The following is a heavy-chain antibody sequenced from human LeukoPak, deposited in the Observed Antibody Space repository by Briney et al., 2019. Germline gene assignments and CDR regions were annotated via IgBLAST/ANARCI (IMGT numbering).Heavy chain of an antibody. CDR3: ARLNGGSCYFCTGDWFDP. V-gene: IGHV1-2*06. CDR2: ISPNSGAT. CDR1: GYTFTDYY. D-gene: IGHD2-15*01. Sequence: ASVKVSCKASGYTFTDYYVHWVRLVPGQGLEWMGRISPNSGATNYAQKFQGRVTMTRNTSISTAYMELSSLRSEDTAVYYCARLNGGSCYFCTGDWFDPWGQGTLVTVSS. J-gene: IGHJ5*02.